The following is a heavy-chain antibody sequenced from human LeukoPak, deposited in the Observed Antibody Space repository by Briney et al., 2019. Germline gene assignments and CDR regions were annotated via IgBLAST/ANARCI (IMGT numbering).Heavy chain of an antibody. Sequence: ASVTVSFKASGYTFTGYYMHWVRQAPGQGLEWMGWINPNSGGTNYAQKFQGRVTMTRDTSISTAYMELSRLRSDDTAVYYCARAYSRGVTDYWGQGTLVTVSS. J-gene: IGHJ4*02. CDR1: GYTFTGYY. CDR2: INPNSGGT. V-gene: IGHV1-2*02. CDR3: ARAYSRGVTDY. D-gene: IGHD2-15*01.